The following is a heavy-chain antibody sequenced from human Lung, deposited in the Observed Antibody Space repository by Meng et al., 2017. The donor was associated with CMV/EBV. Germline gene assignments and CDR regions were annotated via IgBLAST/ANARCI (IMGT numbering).Heavy chain of an antibody. D-gene: IGHD4-17*01. Sequence: GFTFSDFYSRAVLPATGKGLDSLSSIRIIPPHLTSPSSLPFLFTLSRDNAKNLLYLQMNSLRIEDTAVYYCARDPLYGDFDPCPGGYWGQGTLVTVSS. J-gene: IGHJ4*02. V-gene: IGHV3-11*01. CDR1: GFTFSDFY. CDR2: IRIIPPHL. CDR3: ARDPLYGDFDPCPGGY.